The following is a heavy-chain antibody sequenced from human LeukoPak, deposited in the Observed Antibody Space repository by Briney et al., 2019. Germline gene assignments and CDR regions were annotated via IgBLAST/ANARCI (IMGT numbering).Heavy chain of an antibody. J-gene: IGHJ5*02. CDR3: ARGGTPQVRVATNWFDP. D-gene: IGHD3-16*01. V-gene: IGHV3-7*03. CDR2: IKQNGSDK. Sequence: PGGSLRLSCAASGFTFSSYWMTWVRQATGKGLEWVANIKQNGSDKYYVDSVRGRFTVSRDNAKNSLYLQMNTLRAEDTAVYYCARGGTPQVRVATNWFDPWGQGTLVTVSP. CDR1: GFTFSSYW.